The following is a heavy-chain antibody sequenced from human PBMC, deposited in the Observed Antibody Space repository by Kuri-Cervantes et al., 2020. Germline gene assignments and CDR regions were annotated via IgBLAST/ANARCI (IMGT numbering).Heavy chain of an antibody. CDR3: ARDMIAVAGIDY. CDR2: IKQDGSEK. Sequence: GESLKISCAASGFTFSSYWMSWVRQAPGKGLEWVANIKQDGSEKYYVDSVKGRFTISRDNAKNSLYLQMNSLRAEDTAVYYCARDMIAVAGIDYWGQGTLVTVSS. D-gene: IGHD6-19*01. CDR1: GFTFSSYW. J-gene: IGHJ4*02. V-gene: IGHV3-7*01.